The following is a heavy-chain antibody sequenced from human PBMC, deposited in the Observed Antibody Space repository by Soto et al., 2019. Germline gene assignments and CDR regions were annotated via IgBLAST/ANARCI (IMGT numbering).Heavy chain of an antibody. CDR3: ETDLDWSGT. J-gene: IGHJ3*01. Sequence: WGSLTLSCAVSGVTISSYWMTWVRQAPGKGLEFLATIKPDGSDTYYVDSVKGRFTISRDNAKNSLSLQMNSLRAEDTALYYCETDLDWSGTWGQGTMVTV. CDR2: IKPDGSDT. CDR1: GVTISSYW. V-gene: IGHV3-7*01. D-gene: IGHD3-3*01.